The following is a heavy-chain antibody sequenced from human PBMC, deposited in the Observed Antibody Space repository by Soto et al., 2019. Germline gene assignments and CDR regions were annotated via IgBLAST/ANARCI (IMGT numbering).Heavy chain of an antibody. V-gene: IGHV4-59*01. D-gene: IGHD3-10*01. J-gene: IGHJ5*02. CDR1: GVSISSGY. Sequence: SETLSLTCSVSGVSISSGYCTWIRQSPGKGLEWIGYISHSGPRHYKASLQSRLTMSVETSKNQFSLNLTSVTAADTAIYYCATSNPTCPGCYSWGQGTLVTVSS. CDR3: ATSNPTCPGCYS. CDR2: ISHSGPR.